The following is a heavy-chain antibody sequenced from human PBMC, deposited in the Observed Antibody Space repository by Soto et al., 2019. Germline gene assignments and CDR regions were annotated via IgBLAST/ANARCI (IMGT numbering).Heavy chain of an antibody. CDR2: IYYSGST. D-gene: IGHD3-16*01. CDR3: ARQPLVGGVTTIDY. V-gene: IGHV4-39*01. Sequence: QLQLQESGPGLVKPSETLSLTCTVSGGSISSSSYYWGWIRQPPGKGLEWIGSIYYSGSTYYNPSLKSRVTISVATSKNHFSLKVSSVTAADAAVYYGARQPLVGGVTTIDYWGQGTLVAVSS. J-gene: IGHJ4*02. CDR1: GGSISSSSYY.